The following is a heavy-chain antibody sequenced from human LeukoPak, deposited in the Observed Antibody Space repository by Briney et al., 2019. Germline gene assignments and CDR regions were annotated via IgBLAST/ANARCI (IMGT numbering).Heavy chain of an antibody. Sequence: GSLRLSCAASGFTFSTHAMSWVRQAPGKGLEWFSALSGSGGSTYYADSVKGRFTISRDNSKNTLYLQMNSLRVEETAVYYCARYCVGGSCYHQYGMDVWGQGTAVTVSS. J-gene: IGHJ6*02. CDR2: LSGSGGST. CDR1: GFTFSTHA. V-gene: IGHV3-23*01. D-gene: IGHD2-15*01. CDR3: ARYCVGGSCYHQYGMDV.